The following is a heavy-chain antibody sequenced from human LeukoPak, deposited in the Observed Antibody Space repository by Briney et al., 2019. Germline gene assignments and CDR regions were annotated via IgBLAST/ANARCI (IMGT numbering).Heavy chain of an antibody. CDR1: GGSFSGYY. J-gene: IGHJ3*02. Sequence: SETLSLTCAVYGGSFSGYYWSWIRQPPGKGLEWIGEINHSGSTNYNPSLKSRVTISVDTSKNQFSLKLSSVTAADTAVYYCARGDIGDAFDIWGQGTMVTVSS. V-gene: IGHV4-34*01. D-gene: IGHD2-15*01. CDR2: INHSGST. CDR3: ARGDIGDAFDI.